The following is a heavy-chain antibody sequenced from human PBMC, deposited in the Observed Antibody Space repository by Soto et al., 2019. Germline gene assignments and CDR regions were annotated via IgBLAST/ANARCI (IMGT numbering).Heavy chain of an antibody. CDR1: GGTFSSYT. D-gene: IGHD3-10*01. J-gene: IGHJ6*02. CDR3: ASVEKGITAYGMDV. V-gene: IGHV1-69*02. Sequence: QVQLVQSGTEVKKPGSSVKVSCKASGGTFSSYTISWVRQAPGQGLEWMGRIIPILGIANYAQKFQGRVTITADKSPSTAYMELRSLRSEDTAVYYCASVEKGITAYGMDVWGQGTTVTVSS. CDR2: IIPILGIA.